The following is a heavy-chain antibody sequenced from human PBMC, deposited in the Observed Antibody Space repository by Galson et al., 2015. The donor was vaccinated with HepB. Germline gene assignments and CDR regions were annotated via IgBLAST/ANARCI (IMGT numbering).Heavy chain of an antibody. D-gene: IGHD1-26*01. Sequence: SLRLSCAASGFTFSDYGMNWVRQAPGKGLEWVSYISGSTSTIYYADSVKGRFTISRDNAKNSLYLQMSSLRSEDTAVYYCARGTPVGGMDVWGQGTTVTVSS. CDR2: ISGSTSTI. CDR3: ARGTPVGGMDV. CDR1: GFTFSDYG. V-gene: IGHV3-48*04. J-gene: IGHJ6*02.